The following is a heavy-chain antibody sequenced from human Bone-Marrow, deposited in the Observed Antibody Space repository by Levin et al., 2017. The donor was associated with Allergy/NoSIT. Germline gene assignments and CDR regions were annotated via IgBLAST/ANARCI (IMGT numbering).Heavy chain of an antibody. J-gene: IGHJ4*02. V-gene: IGHV4-4*02. CDR2: IDHHGST. D-gene: IGHD3/OR15-3a*01. CDR3: ARARTRYYFDY. Sequence: SETLSLTCAVSGASITSSHWWTWVRQPPGKGLEWIGEIDHHGSTSYNPSLSSRVTISVDKSKNQFSLKLNPVTAADTALYYCARARTRYYFDYWGPGTLVTVSS. CDR1: GASITSSHW.